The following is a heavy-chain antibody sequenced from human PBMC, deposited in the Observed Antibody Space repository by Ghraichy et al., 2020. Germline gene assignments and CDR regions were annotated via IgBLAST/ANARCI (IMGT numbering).Heavy chain of an antibody. CDR3: ARYPYGSGLDY. J-gene: IGHJ4*02. D-gene: IGHD3-10*01. Sequence: SETLSLTCTVSGGSISSSSYYWGWIRQPPGKGLEWIGSIYYSGSTYYNPSLKSRVTISVDTSKNQFSLKLSSVTAADTAVYYCARYPYGSGLDYWGQGTLVAVSS. V-gene: IGHV4-39*01. CDR1: GGSISSSSYY. CDR2: IYYSGST.